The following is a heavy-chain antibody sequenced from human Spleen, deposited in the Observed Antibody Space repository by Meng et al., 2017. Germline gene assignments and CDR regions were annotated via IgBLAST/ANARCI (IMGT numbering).Heavy chain of an antibody. Sequence: QVQLQQWGAGLLKASETLSRTCVVSGGSFSDYYWSWIRQPPGKGLEWIGEINHSGSTNYNPSLESRATISVDTSQNNLSLKLSSVTAADSAVYYCARGPTTMAHDFDYWGQGTLVTVSS. J-gene: IGHJ4*02. CDR1: GGSFSDYY. CDR2: INHSGST. D-gene: IGHD4-11*01. V-gene: IGHV4-34*01. CDR3: ARGPTTMAHDFDY.